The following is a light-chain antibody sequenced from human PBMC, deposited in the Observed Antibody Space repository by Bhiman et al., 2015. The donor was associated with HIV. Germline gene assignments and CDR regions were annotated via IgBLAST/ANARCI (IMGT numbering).Light chain of an antibody. CDR1: TSDIGENY. CDR2: DND. V-gene: IGLV1-51*01. CDR3: GTWDSSLRAWV. J-gene: IGLJ3*02. Sequence: QFVLTQPPSVSAAPGQKVTVSCSGTTSDIGENYVSWYQKFPEAAPKLLIYDNDKRPSGIPDRFSGSKSGTSATLGITGLQTGDEADYYCGTWDSSLRAWVFGGGTKLTVL.